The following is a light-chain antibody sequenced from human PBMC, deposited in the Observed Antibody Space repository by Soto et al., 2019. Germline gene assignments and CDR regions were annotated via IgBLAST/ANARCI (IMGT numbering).Light chain of an antibody. Sequence: DIQMTQSPSTLSASVGGRVTITCRASQSVSNWLAWYQQKPGKAPKLLIYDVSSLESGVQSRFSGSGSGTEFILTISSLQPDDFATYYFQQYDSYSWTFDQGTQVEMK. CDR3: QQYDSYSWT. CDR2: DVS. CDR1: QSVSNW. J-gene: IGKJ1*01. V-gene: IGKV1-5*01.